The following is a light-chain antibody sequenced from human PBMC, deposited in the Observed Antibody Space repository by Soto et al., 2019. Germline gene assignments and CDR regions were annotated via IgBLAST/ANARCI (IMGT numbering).Light chain of an antibody. Sequence: TQSPSTLSGSVGDRVTITCRASQTISSWLAWYQQKPGQGPRLLIYGASSRATGIPDRFSGSGSGTDFTLIISRLEPEDFALYYCQQYGSSPRTFGQGTKVEIK. CDR3: QQYGSSPRT. V-gene: IGKV3-20*01. CDR1: QTISSW. J-gene: IGKJ1*01. CDR2: GAS.